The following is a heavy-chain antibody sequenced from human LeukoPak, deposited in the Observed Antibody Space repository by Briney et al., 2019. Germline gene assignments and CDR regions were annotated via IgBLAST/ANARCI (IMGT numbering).Heavy chain of an antibody. J-gene: IGHJ4*02. V-gene: IGHV3-21*01. CDR1: GFTFTSYG. CDR3: ARDRGSYKTDY. D-gene: IGHD1-26*01. CDR2: ISSSSSYI. Sequence: PGGSLRLSCAASGFTFTSYGMTWVRQAPGKGLEWVSSISSSSSYIYYSDSVKGRFTISRDNAKNSLYLQMNSLRAEDTAVYYCARDRGSYKTDYWGQGTLVTVSS.